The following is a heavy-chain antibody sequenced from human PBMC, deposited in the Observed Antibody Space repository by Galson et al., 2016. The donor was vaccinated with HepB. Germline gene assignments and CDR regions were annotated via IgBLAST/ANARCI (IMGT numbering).Heavy chain of an antibody. CDR3: ARGRGSNWRDAFDI. Sequence: FLRLSCAASGFTFADYAMHWVRQAPGKGLEWVSGTSWNSGSIGYADSVKGRFTISRDNDKNSLHLQMNILRAEDTALYYCARGRGSNWRDAFDIWGQGTMVTVSS. CDR1: GFTFADYA. J-gene: IGHJ3*02. V-gene: IGHV3-9*01. CDR2: TSWNSGSI. D-gene: IGHD6-13*01.